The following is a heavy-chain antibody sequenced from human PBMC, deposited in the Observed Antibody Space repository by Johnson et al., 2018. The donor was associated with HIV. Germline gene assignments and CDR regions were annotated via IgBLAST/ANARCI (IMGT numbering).Heavy chain of an antibody. CDR2: ISGSGSTI. CDR3: ARSLRRLQRVFDAFDI. CDR1: EFTFSNYW. Sequence: VQLVESGGGLVQPGGSLRLSCAASEFTFSNYWMHWVRQGLGKGLVWVSAISGSGSTIYYADSVKGRFTISRDNAKNSLYLQMNSLRAEDTAVYYCARSLRRLQRVFDAFDIWGQGTMVTVSS. J-gene: IGHJ3*02. V-gene: IGHV3-48*04. D-gene: IGHD4-11*01.